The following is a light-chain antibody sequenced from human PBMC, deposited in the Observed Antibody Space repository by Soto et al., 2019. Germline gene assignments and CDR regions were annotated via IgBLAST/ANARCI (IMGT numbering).Light chain of an antibody. J-gene: IGKJ2*01. Sequence: ETVMTQSPATLSVSPGERVTLSCRASQTVTTNLAWYQQKSGQAPRLLIYGASTRATGIPARFSGSGSGTEFTLTISSLQSEDFALYYCQQYNTWPPSVTYTFGQGTKVDIK. V-gene: IGKV3-15*01. CDR1: QTVTTN. CDR2: GAS. CDR3: QQYNTWPPSVTYT.